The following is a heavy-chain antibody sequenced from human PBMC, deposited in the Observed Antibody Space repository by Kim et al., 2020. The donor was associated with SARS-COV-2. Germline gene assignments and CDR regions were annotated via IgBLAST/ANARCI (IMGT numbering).Heavy chain of an antibody. Sequence: GGSLRLSCAASGFSFGNYYMSWIRQAPGKGLEWISYIDPTSESPHYAASVKGRFAISRDNAKNSLHLQMNSLRVEDTAVYYCARGGDWNEDLFPYNFDVWGQGTTVTVSS. CDR1: GFSFGNYY. J-gene: IGHJ6*02. CDR3: ARGGDWNEDLFPYNFDV. V-gene: IGHV3-11*06. CDR2: IDPTSESP. D-gene: IGHD1-1*01.